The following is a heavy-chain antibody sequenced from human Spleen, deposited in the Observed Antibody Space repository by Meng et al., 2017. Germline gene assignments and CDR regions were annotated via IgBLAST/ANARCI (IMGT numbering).Heavy chain of an antibody. D-gene: IGHD6-6*01. J-gene: IGHJ4*02. CDR1: GYTFTGYY. CDR2: INPNSGGT. CDR3: ARSHSSSDDTNFDY. V-gene: IGHV1-2*06. Sequence: QVQLVQSESELKKPGASVKVSCKASGYTFTGYYMHWVRQAPGQGLEWMGRINPNSGGTNYAQKFQGRVTMTRDTSISTAYMELSRLRSDDTAVYYCARSHSSSDDTNFDYWGQGTLVTVSS.